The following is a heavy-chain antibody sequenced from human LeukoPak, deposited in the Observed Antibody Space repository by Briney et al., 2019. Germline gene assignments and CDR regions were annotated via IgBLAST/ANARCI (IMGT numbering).Heavy chain of an antibody. CDR2: IYFSGST. CDR1: DGSISGNY. CDR3: ARTPSSGTCDY. J-gene: IGHJ4*02. V-gene: IGHV4-59*01. D-gene: IGHD1-26*01. Sequence: PSETLSLTCTVSDGSISGNYWSWSRQPPGKGLEWIGYIYFSGSTNYSPSLKSRVTISVDLSKNQFSLKLNSVTAADTAVYYCARTPSSGTCDYWGQGTLVTVSS.